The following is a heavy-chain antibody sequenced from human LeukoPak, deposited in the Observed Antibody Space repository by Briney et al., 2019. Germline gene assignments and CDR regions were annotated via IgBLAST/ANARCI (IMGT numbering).Heavy chain of an antibody. J-gene: IGHJ3*02. CDR2: ISAYNGNT. D-gene: IGHD1-1*01. CDR3: ARDPRSRQPSYDAFDI. V-gene: IGHV1-18*01. Sequence: GASVKVSCKASGYTFTSYGISWVRQAPGQGLEWMGWISAYNGNTNYAQKVQARVTMTTDTSTSTAYMELRSLRSDDTAVYYCARDPRSRQPSYDAFDIWGQGTMVTVSS. CDR1: GYTFTSYG.